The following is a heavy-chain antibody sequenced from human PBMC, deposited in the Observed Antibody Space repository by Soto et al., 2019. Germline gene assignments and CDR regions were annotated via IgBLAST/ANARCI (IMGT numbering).Heavy chain of an antibody. D-gene: IGHD2-15*01. Sequence: QVQLVQSGAEVKKPGSSVKVSCKASGGTLSSYTISWVRQAPGQGLEWMERIIPILGIANYAQKFQGRVTITADKSTSTAYMELSSLRSEDTAVYYCARDAGGYCSGGSCYWFDPWGQGTLVTVPS. CDR1: GGTLSSYT. CDR2: IIPILGIA. V-gene: IGHV1-69*08. J-gene: IGHJ5*02. CDR3: ARDAGGYCSGGSCYWFDP.